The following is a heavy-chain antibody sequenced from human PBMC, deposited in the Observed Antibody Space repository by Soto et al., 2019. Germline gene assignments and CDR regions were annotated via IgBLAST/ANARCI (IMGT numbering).Heavy chain of an antibody. Sequence: SETLSLTCAVYGGSFSGYYWSWIRQPPGKGLEWIGEINHSGSTNYNPSLKSRVTISVDTSKNQFSLKLSSVTAADTAVYYCARGASFGWSIVVVPGGWFDPWGQGTLVTVSS. CDR2: INHSGST. CDR3: ARGASFGWSIVVVPGGWFDP. J-gene: IGHJ5*02. D-gene: IGHD2-2*01. CDR1: GGSFSGYY. V-gene: IGHV4-34*01.